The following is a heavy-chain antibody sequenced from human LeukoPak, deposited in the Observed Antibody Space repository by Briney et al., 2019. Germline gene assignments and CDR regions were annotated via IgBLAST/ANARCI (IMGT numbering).Heavy chain of an antibody. CDR1: GFTFSNAG. CDR3: AKSNGYGLVDI. CDR2: IFYSGGT. D-gene: IGHD3-10*01. J-gene: IGHJ3*02. V-gene: IGHV4-59*04. Sequence: PGGSLRLSCTASGFTFSNAGMNWVRQPPGKGLEGSGNIFYSGGTYYSPSLTSRVTISLDTSRNQFSLKLNSVTSADTAVYYCAKSNGYGLVDIWGQGTMVTVSS.